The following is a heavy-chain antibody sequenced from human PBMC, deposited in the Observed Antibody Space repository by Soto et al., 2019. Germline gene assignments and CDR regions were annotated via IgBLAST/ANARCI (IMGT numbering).Heavy chain of an antibody. CDR3: ARAVVAATGDAFDI. V-gene: IGHV3-7*03. Sequence: PGGSLRLSCAASGFTFSSYWMSWVRQAPGKGLEWVANIKQDGSEKYYVDSVKGRFTISRDNAKNSLYLQMNSLRVEDTAVYYCARAVVAATGDAFDIWGQGTMVTVSS. CDR1: GFTFSSYW. D-gene: IGHD2-15*01. J-gene: IGHJ3*02. CDR2: IKQDGSEK.